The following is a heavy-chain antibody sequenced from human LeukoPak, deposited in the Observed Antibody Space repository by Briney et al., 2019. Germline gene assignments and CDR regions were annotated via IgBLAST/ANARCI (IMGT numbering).Heavy chain of an antibody. D-gene: IGHD2-2*01. CDR3: AKVGQRVPAAIMDY. CDR1: GFTFSSYG. J-gene: IGHJ4*02. CDR2: IRYDGSNK. Sequence: GGSLRLSCAASGFTFSSYGMHWVRQAPGKGLEGVAFIRYDGSNKYYADSVKGRFTISRDNSKNTLYLQMNSLRAEDTAVYYCAKVGQRVPAAIMDYWGQGTLVTVSS. V-gene: IGHV3-30*02.